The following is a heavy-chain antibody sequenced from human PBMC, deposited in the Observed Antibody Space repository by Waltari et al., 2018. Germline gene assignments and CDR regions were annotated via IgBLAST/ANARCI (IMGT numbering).Heavy chain of an antibody. CDR1: GGSISSYY. V-gene: IGHV4-59*01. CDR3: ARYEYCSGGSCWDDAFDI. Sequence: QVQLQESGPGLVKPSETLSLTCTVSGGSISSYYWSWIRQPPGKGLEWIGYIYYSGSTNYNPSLKSRVTISVDTSKNQFSLKLSSVTAADTAVYYCARYEYCSGGSCWDDAFDIWGQGTMVTVSS. J-gene: IGHJ3*02. D-gene: IGHD2-15*01. CDR2: IYYSGST.